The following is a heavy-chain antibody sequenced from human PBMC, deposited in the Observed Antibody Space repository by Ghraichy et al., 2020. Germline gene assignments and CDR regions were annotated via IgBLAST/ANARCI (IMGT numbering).Heavy chain of an antibody. Sequence: GESLNISCAASGFTFSSYSMNWVRQAPGKGLEWVSYISSSSSTIYYADSVKGRFTISRDNAKNSLYLQMNSLRDEDTAVYYCARDSVGATVGWFDPWGQGTLVTVSS. V-gene: IGHV3-48*02. CDR1: GFTFSSYS. D-gene: IGHD1-26*01. CDR2: ISSSSSTI. CDR3: ARDSVGATVGWFDP. J-gene: IGHJ5*02.